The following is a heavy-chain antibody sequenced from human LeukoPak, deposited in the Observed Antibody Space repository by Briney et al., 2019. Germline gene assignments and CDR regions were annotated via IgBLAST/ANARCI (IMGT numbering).Heavy chain of an antibody. V-gene: IGHV3-43*02. D-gene: IGHD6-19*01. CDR3: AKDISSGWYLGDYFDY. CDR1: GFTFDDYA. J-gene: IGHJ4*02. Sequence: PGGSLRLSCAASGFTFDDYAMHWVRQAPGKGLEWVFLISWDGGSTYYADCVKGQFTISRDNSKNSLYLQMNSLRTEDTALYYCAKDISSGWYLGDYFDYWGQGTLVTVSS. CDR2: ISWDGGST.